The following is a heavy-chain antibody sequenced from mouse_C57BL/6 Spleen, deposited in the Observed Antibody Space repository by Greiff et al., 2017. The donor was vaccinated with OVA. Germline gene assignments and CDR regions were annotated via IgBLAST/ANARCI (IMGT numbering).Heavy chain of an antibody. V-gene: IGHV5-16*01. CDR2: INYDGSST. CDR1: GFTFSDYY. D-gene: IGHD4-1*01. Sequence: EVKVVESEGGLVQPGRSMKLSCTASGFTFSDYYMAWVRQVPEKGLEWVANINYDGSSTYYLDSLKSRFIISRDNAKNILYLQMSSLKSEDTATYYCARAGTANFYYYAMDYWGQGTSVTVSS. CDR3: ARAGTANFYYYAMDY. J-gene: IGHJ4*01.